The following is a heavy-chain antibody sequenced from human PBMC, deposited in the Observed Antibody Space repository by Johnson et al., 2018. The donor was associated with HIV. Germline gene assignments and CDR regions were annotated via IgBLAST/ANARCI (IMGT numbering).Heavy chain of an antibody. CDR2: IYSGVTT. V-gene: IGHV3-66*02. CDR1: GFTVNGNY. Sequence: VQLVESGGGLVQPGGSLRLSCAASGFTVNGNYMSWVRQAPGKGLEWVSVIYSGVTTYYADSVKGRFNISRDNSRNTLYLQMNSLRSEDTAVYYCVKPPSMGADAFDIWGQGKMVTVS. J-gene: IGHJ3*02. D-gene: IGHD3-16*01. CDR3: VKPPSMGADAFDI.